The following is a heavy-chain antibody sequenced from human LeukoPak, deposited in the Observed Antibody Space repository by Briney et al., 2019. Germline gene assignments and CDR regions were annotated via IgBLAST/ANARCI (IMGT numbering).Heavy chain of an antibody. Sequence: GASVKVSCKASGGTFSNYGFNWVRQAPRQGLEWMGRIIPVFGIANYAQKFQGRVTITADKSTSTAYMELNSLRSEDTAVYFCARDPGVRGVIIPGASDHWGQGTLVTVSS. D-gene: IGHD3-10*01. V-gene: IGHV1-69*04. CDR2: IIPVFGIA. J-gene: IGHJ4*02. CDR3: ARDPGVRGVIIPGASDH. CDR1: GGTFSNYG.